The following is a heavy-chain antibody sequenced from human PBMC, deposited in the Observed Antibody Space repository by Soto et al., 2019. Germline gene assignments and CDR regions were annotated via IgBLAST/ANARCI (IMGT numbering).Heavy chain of an antibody. CDR3: ARDEGGGGATG. Sequence: QVQLVQSGAEVKKPGSSVKVSCKASGGTFSSYAISWVRQAPGQGLEWMGGIIPIFGTANYAQKFQGRVKITAEKTASTANMELGSLRPEDTDVYYWARDEGGGGATGWGQGTLVTVSS. D-gene: IGHD3-16*01. CDR1: GGTFSSYA. V-gene: IGHV1-69*06. J-gene: IGHJ4*02. CDR2: IIPIFGTA.